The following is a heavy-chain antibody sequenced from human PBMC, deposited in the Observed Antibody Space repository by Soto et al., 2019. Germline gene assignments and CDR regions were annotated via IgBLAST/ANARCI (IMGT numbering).Heavy chain of an antibody. J-gene: IGHJ6*02. CDR2: IIPFIGTA. Sequence: QVQLVQSVAEVKKPGSSVTVSCKASAGTFSSYAISWVRQAPGQGLEWMGRIIPFIGTANYAQKFQGRVTVTGDESTSTAYMEMTSLRSDDTAVYYCARVVMTTVPASYYYGMDVWGQGTTVTVSS. V-gene: IGHV1-69*01. CDR1: AGTFSSYA. D-gene: IGHD4-4*01. CDR3: ARVVMTTVPASYYYGMDV.